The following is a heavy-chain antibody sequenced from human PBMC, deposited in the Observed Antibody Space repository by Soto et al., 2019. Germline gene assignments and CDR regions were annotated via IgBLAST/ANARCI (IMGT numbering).Heavy chain of an antibody. CDR1: GGSISSSSYY. Sequence: QMQLQESGPGLVKPSETLSLTCTVSGGSISSSSYYWGWIRQSPGKGLEWIGSIYYAGDTQYNPSLKSRVTLSVDRSNKQFSLKVTSVTAADTAVYYCARQDATMGYYAFWSGFPVAHWGQGTLVTVSS. D-gene: IGHD3-3*01. CDR3: ARQDATMGYYAFWSGFPVAH. CDR2: IYYAGDT. V-gene: IGHV4-39*01. J-gene: IGHJ4*02.